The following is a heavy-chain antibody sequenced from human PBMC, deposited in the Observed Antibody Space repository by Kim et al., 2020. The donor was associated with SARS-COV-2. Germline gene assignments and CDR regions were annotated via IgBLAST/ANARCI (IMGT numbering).Heavy chain of an antibody. Sequence: SETLSLTCTVSGGSINSGNYYWSWVRQHPGKGLEWIGYIFDSQNIYYSPSLKGRASISVDTANNEFSLKLTSVTAADTAVYYCARDPSLGDDFDVWGPGT. CDR3: ARDPSLGDDFDV. CDR1: GGSINSGNYY. D-gene: IGHD2-15*01. J-gene: IGHJ3*01. V-gene: IGHV4-31*03. CDR2: IFDSQNI.